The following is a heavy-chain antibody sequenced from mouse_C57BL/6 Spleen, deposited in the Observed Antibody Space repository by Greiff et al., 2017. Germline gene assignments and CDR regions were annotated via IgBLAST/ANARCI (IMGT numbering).Heavy chain of an antibody. CDR2: IDPENGDT. CDR3: TPLIYYGYDGDV. D-gene: IGHD2-2*01. V-gene: IGHV14-4*01. CDR1: GFNIKDDY. J-gene: IGHJ1*03. Sequence: QQSGAELVRPGASVKLSCTASGFNIKDDYMHWVKQRPEQGLEWIGWIDPENGDTEYASKFQGKATITADTSSNTAYLQLSSLTSEDTAVYYCTPLIYYGYDGDVWGTGTTVTVSS.